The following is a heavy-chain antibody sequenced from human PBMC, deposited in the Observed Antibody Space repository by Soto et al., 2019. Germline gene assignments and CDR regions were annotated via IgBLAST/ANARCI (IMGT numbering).Heavy chain of an antibody. CDR1: GYTFTRYA. CDR3: ARDDLSNWNPYYYYYGMDV. V-gene: IGHV1-3*01. Sequence: ASVKVSCTASGYTFTRYAMHWVRQAPGQRLAWMGWINAGNGNTKYSQKFQGRVTITRDTSASTAYMELSSLRSEDTAVYYCARDDLSNWNPYYYYYGMDVWGQGTTVNVSS. D-gene: IGHD1-1*01. J-gene: IGHJ6*02. CDR2: INAGNGNT.